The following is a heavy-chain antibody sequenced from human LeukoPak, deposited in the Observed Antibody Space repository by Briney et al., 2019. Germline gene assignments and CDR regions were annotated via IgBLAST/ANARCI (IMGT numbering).Heavy chain of an antibody. J-gene: IGHJ4*02. CDR2: INPNSGGT. V-gene: IGHV1-2*02. CDR3: ARDDMATNPLEFDY. D-gene: IGHD5-24*01. Sequence: ASVKVSCKASGYIFTAYYIHWVRQAPGQGPEWMGYINPNSGGTDYAQKFQGRVTMTRDTSISTAYMELSNLRSDGTAVYYCARDDMATNPLEFDYWGQGTLVTVSS. CDR1: GYIFTAYY.